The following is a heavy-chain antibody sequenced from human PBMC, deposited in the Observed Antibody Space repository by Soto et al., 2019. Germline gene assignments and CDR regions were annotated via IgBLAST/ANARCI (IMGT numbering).Heavy chain of an antibody. Sequence: SETLSLTCTVSGGSISSGDYYWTWIRQPPGKGLEWIGYIYYSGSTYYNSSLKSRLTISVDTSKNQFSLKLSSVTAADTAVYYCARGEEITMGSSDPWGQGALVTVSS. CDR1: GGSISSGDYY. CDR3: ARGEEITMGSSDP. CDR2: IYYSGST. V-gene: IGHV4-30-4*01. J-gene: IGHJ5*02. D-gene: IGHD3-10*01.